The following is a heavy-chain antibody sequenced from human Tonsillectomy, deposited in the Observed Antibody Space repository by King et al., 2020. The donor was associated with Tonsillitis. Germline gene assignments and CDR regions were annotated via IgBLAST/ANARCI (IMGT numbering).Heavy chain of an antibody. D-gene: IGHD1-26*01. CDR1: GFSISSGFY. V-gene: IGHV4-38-2*02. Sequence: VQLQESGPGLVKPSETLSLTCAVSGFSISSGFYWGWIQQSPGKGLEWIATMYHNGRTYYNPYLKSRVTTSVDTSKNQFSLKLYSVTAADTAVYYCARDRGSTGYFDFWGQGSLVAVSS. CDR2: MYHNGRT. CDR3: ARDRGSTGYFDF. J-gene: IGHJ4*02.